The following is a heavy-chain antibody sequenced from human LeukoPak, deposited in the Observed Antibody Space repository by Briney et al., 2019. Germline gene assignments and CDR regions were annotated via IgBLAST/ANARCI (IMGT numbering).Heavy chain of an antibody. CDR2: ISASTTYI. D-gene: IGHD6-19*01. V-gene: IGHV3-21*01. CDR1: GFTFSSYS. J-gene: IGHJ4*02. Sequence: PGGSLRLSCAASGFTFSSYSMNWVRQAPGKGLEWVSSISASTTYIYYADSLKGRFTISRDNAKNSLYLQMNSLRAEDTAVYYCARGQYSSGPYDWGQGTLVTVPS. CDR3: ARGQYSSGPYD.